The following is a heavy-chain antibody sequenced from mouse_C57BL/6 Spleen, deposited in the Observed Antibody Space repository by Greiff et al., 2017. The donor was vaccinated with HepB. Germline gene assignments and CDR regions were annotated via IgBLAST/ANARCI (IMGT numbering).Heavy chain of an antibody. CDR1: GYTFTSYW. V-gene: IGHV1-7*01. CDR3: ARSEEGFDY. CDR2: INPSSGYT. Sequence: VQLQQSGAELAKPGASVKLSCKASGYTFTSYWMHWVKQRPGQGLEWIGYINPSSGYTKYNQKFKDKATLTADKYSSTAYMQLSSLTYEDSAVYYCARSEEGFDYWGQGTTLTVSS. J-gene: IGHJ2*01.